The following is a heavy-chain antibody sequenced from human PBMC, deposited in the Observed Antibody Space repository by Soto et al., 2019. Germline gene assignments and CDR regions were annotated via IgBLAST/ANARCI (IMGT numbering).Heavy chain of an antibody. V-gene: IGHV3-30-3*01. D-gene: IGHD1-26*01. CDR1: GFTFSSYA. J-gene: IGHJ5*02. Sequence: LRLSCAASGFTFSSYAMHWVRQAPGKGLEWVAVISYDGSNKYYADSVKGRFTISIDNSKNTLYLQMNSLRAEDTAVYYCARENYSGSYFGYNWFDPWGQGTLVTVSS. CDR2: ISYDGSNK. CDR3: ARENYSGSYFGYNWFDP.